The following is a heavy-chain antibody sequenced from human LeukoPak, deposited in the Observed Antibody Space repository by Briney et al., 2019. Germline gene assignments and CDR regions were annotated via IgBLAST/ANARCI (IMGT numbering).Heavy chain of an antibody. CDR1: GYTCTSYY. CDR3: ASPIVATKFYYYYGMDV. J-gene: IGHJ6*02. CDR2: INPSGGST. D-gene: IGHD5-12*01. V-gene: IGHV1-46*01. Sequence: GASVKVSCKASGYTCTSYYMHWVRQAPGQGLEWMGIINPSGGSTSYAQKFQGRVTMTRDTSTSTAYMELSSLRSEDTAVYYCASPIVATKFYYYYGMDVWGQGTTVTVSS.